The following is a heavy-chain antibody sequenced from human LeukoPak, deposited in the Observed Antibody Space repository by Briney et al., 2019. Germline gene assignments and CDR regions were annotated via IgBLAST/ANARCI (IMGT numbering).Heavy chain of an antibody. Sequence: SIYYSRSTYYNPSLKSRVPISVDTPKNQFSLKLSSVTAADTAVYYCARASPVDTAMVNFDYWGQGTLVTVSS. J-gene: IGHJ4*02. V-gene: IGHV4-39*07. CDR3: ARASPVDTAMVNFDY. D-gene: IGHD5-18*01. CDR2: IYYSRST.